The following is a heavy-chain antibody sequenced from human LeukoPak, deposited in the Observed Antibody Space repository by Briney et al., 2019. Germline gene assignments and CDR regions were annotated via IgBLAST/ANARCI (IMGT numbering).Heavy chain of an antibody. CDR1: GFTFDDYA. D-gene: IGHD1-26*01. Sequence: GGSLRLSCAASGFTFDDYAMHWVRQAPGKGLEWVSLISGDGDSTYYADSVKGRFTISRDNSKNSLYLQMNSLRAEDTSLYYCAKDLRVGATGEGVDYWGQGTLVTASS. CDR2: ISGDGDST. CDR3: AKDLRVGATGEGVDY. V-gene: IGHV3-43*02. J-gene: IGHJ4*02.